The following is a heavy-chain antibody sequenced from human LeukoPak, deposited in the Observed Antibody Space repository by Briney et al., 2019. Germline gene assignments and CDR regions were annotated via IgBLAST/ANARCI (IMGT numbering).Heavy chain of an antibody. Sequence: SETLSLTCAVSGGSISSSNWWSWVRQPPGKDLEWIGYIFYLGSTYYNPSLRSRVSISVNTFQNQFSLKLTAVTAADTAVYYCARKYPDHWFDPWGQGTLVTVSS. CDR1: GGSISSSNW. CDR2: IFYLGST. J-gene: IGHJ5*02. V-gene: IGHV4-30-4*01. D-gene: IGHD2/OR15-2a*01. CDR3: ARKYPDHWFDP.